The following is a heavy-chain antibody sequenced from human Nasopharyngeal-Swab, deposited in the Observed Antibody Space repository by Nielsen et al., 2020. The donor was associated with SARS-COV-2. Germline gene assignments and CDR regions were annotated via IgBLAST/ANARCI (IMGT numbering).Heavy chain of an antibody. Sequence: GEFLKISCKGSGYSFTSSWINWVRQMPGKGLEWMGRIDPSDSYTNYSLSFQGHVPISTDKLINTAYLQWNSLKASDTAMYYCARPLRYGGNSDFDYWGQGTLVTVSS. CDR3: ARPLRYGGNSDFDY. CDR1: GYSFTSSW. V-gene: IGHV5-10-1*01. D-gene: IGHD4-23*01. CDR2: IDPSDSYT. J-gene: IGHJ4*02.